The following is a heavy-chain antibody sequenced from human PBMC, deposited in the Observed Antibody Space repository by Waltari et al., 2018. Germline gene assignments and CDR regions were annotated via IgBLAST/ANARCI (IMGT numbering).Heavy chain of an antibody. J-gene: IGHJ6*02. CDR3: ARGRLRGYCSGGSCYTYYYYGMDV. D-gene: IGHD2-15*01. V-gene: IGHV4-34*01. CDR2: INHSGST. Sequence: QVQLQQWGAGLLKPSETLSLTCAVYGGSFSGYYWSWIRKPPGTGLEWMGEINHSGSTNYNPSLKSRVTISVDTSKNQFSLKLSSVTAADTAVYYCARGRLRGYCSGGSCYTYYYYGMDVWGQGTTVTVSS. CDR1: GGSFSGYY.